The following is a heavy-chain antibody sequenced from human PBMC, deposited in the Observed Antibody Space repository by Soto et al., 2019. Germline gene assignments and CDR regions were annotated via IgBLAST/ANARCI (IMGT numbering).Heavy chain of an antibody. CDR1: GFTFSSYA. CDR3: ARGWGDCSGGSCYSDANWFDP. D-gene: IGHD2-15*01. CDR2: ISYDGSNK. V-gene: IGHV3-30-3*01. J-gene: IGHJ5*02. Sequence: QVQLVASGGGVVQPGRSLRLSCAASGFTFSSYAMHWVRQAPGKGLEWVAVISYDGSNKYYADSVQGRFTISRDNSKNTLYLQMNSMRAEDTAVYYCARGWGDCSGGSCYSDANWFDPWGQGTLVTVSS.